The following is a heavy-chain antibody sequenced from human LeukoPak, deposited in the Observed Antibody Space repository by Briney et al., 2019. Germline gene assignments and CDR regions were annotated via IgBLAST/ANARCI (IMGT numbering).Heavy chain of an antibody. CDR3: ARDERITMIGFDP. D-gene: IGHD3-22*01. CDR2: INPNSGGT. J-gene: IGHJ5*02. Sequence: GASVKVSCKASGYTFTGYYMHWVRQAPGQGLEWMGWINPNSGGTNYAQKFQGRVTMTRDTSISTAYMELSRLRSDDTAVYYCARDERITMIGFDPWGQGTLVTVSS. V-gene: IGHV1-2*02. CDR1: GYTFTGYY.